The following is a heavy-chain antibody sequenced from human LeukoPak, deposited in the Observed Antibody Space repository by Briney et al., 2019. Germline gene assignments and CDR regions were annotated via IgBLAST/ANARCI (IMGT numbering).Heavy chain of an antibody. Sequence: PSETLSLTCTVSGGSISSSTYFWGWIRQPPGKGLEWLGSIYYIGSTFYNPSLKTRVTISVDTSKNRSSLKLTSVTSADTAVYYCARQGGYIISSFDSWGQGTLVTVSS. J-gene: IGHJ4*02. CDR1: GGSISSSTYF. CDR2: IYYIGST. V-gene: IGHV4-39*01. CDR3: ARQGGYIISSFDS. D-gene: IGHD6-6*01.